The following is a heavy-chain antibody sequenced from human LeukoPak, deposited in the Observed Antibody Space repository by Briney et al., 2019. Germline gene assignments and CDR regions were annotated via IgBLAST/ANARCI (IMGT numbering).Heavy chain of an antibody. V-gene: IGHV1-24*01. CDR1: GYTLTELS. CDR2: FDPEDGET. D-gene: IGHD6-13*01. J-gene: IGHJ6*02. Sequence: GASVKVSCKVSGYTLTELSMHWVRQAPGKGLEWMGGFDPEDGETIYAQKFQCRVTMTEDTSTDTAYMELSSLRSEDTAVYYCARGLLPWATDSSSWYYYYGMDVWGQGTTVTVSS. CDR3: ARGLLPWATDSSSWYYYYGMDV.